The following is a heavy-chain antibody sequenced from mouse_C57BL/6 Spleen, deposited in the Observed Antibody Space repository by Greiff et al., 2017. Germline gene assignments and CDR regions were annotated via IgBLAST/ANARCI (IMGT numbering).Heavy chain of an antibody. CDR1: GYTFTNYW. D-gene: IGHD2-1*01. J-gene: IGHJ4*01. CDR2: IYPGGGYT. V-gene: IGHV1-63*01. CDR3: ARLGKGDAMGY. Sequence: QVQLQQSGAELVRPGTSVKMSCKASGYTFTNYWIGWAKQRPGHGLEWIGDIYPGGGYTNYNEKFKGKATLTADKSSSTAYMQFSSLTSEDSAIYYCARLGKGDAMGYWGQGASVTVSS.